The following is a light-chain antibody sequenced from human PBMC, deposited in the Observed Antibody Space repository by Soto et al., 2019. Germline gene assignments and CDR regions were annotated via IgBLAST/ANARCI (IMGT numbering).Light chain of an antibody. CDR1: QTIGNNY. J-gene: IGKJ4*01. Sequence: IVLTQSPDIVSLSPGERATLSCRASQTIGNNYLAWYQQKPAQAPRLLVYGASNRATGLPERFSGSGSGTDFTLTISRLEPEDCALYFCQQYGRSPVTVGGGTNIEIK. CDR3: QQYGRSPVT. V-gene: IGKV3-20*01. CDR2: GAS.